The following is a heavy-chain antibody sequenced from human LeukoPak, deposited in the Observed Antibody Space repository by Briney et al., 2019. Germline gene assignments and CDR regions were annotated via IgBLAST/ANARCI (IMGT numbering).Heavy chain of an antibody. CDR1: GGSISSGGYS. CDR2: IYHSGST. D-gene: IGHD3-16*01. V-gene: IGHV4-30-2*01. Sequence: PSETLSLTCAVSGGSISSGGYSWSWIRQPPGKGLEWIGYIYHSGSTYYNPSLKSRVTISVDRSKNQFSLKLSSVTAADTAVYYCARHRLGGWLDPWGQGTLVTVSS. CDR3: ARHRLGGWLDP. J-gene: IGHJ5*02.